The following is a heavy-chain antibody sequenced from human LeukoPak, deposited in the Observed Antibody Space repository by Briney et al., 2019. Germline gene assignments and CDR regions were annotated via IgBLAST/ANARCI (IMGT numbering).Heavy chain of an antibody. Sequence: GASVKVSCKASGYTLTSHDINWVRQSPGQGLEWVGWMNPKSGNAGSAQKFRGRVSMTSDTSANTAYLEVRSLRSDDTAVYYCARTISGHDPQHWFDSWGQGTLVTVSS. CDR3: ARTISGHDPQHWFDS. J-gene: IGHJ5*01. V-gene: IGHV1-8*01. CDR1: GYTLTSHD. D-gene: IGHD5-12*01. CDR2: MNPKSGNA.